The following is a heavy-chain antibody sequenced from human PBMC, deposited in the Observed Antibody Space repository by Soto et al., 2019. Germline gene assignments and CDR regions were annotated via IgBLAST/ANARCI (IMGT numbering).Heavy chain of an antibody. V-gene: IGHV3-48*02. D-gene: IGHD2-15*01. CDR1: GFSFSTYN. Sequence: PGGSLRLSCAASGFSFSTYNMDWVRQAPGKRPEWIAYISTTSFTIYYADSVKGRFTISRDNDRNSLHLEMNSLRDEDTAVYYCARDRCYDGTCYSASDSWGQGTLVTVSS. J-gene: IGHJ5*01. CDR3: ARDRCYDGTCYSASDS. CDR2: ISTTSFTI.